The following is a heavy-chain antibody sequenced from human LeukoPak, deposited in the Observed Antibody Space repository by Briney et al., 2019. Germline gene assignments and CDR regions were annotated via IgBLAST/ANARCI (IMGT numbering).Heavy chain of an antibody. D-gene: IGHD3-10*01. V-gene: IGHV4-61*02. CDR2: IYTSGST. CDR1: GGSISSGSYY. CDR3: ARGHRTYYYGSGSYPSYFDY. J-gene: IGHJ4*02. Sequence: SQTLSLTCTVSGGSISSGSYYWSWIRQPAGTGLEWLGRIYTSGSTNYNPSLKSRVTISVDTSKNQFSLKLSSVTAADTAVYYCARGHRTYYYGSGSYPSYFDYWGQGTLVTVSS.